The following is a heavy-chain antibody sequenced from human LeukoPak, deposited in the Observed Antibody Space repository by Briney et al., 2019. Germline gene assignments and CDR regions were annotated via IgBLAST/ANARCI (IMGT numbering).Heavy chain of an antibody. D-gene: IGHD6-19*01. CDR3: ARVRSGWYEDY. CDR2: IKQDGSEK. CDR1: GFTFSSYW. J-gene: IGHJ4*02. Sequence: GGSLRLSCAASGFTFSSYWMSWVRQAPGKGLEWVANIKQDGSEKYYVDSVKGRFTISRDNAENSLYLQMNSLRAEDTAVYYCARVRSGWYEDYWGQGTLVTVSS. V-gene: IGHV3-7*04.